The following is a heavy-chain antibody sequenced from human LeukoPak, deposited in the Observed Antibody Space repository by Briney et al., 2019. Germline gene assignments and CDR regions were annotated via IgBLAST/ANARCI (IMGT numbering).Heavy chain of an antibody. CDR3: AKDGVEQTGDY. V-gene: IGHV3-23*01. CDR1: GFTFNKYA. CDR2: ISDNGGDT. Sequence: PGGSLRLSCAASGFTFNKYAMSWVRQAPGKGLDWVSAISDNGGDTKYADSVKGRFTISRDNSKNTLYLQMNSLRAEDTAVYYCAKDGVEQTGDYWGQGTLVTVSS. J-gene: IGHJ4*02. D-gene: IGHD3-10*01.